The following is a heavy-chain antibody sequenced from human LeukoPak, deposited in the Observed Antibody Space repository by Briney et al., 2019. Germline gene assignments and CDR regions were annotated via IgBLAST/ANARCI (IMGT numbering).Heavy chain of an antibody. CDR3: ARGKSMVRGVMGYYYYGMDV. J-gene: IGHJ6*02. CDR2: IYTSGST. CDR1: GGSISSYY. D-gene: IGHD3-10*01. V-gene: IGHV4-4*07. Sequence: SETLSLTCTVSGGSISSYYWSWIRQPAGKGLEWIGRIYTSGSTNYTPSLKSRVTMSVDTSKNQFSLKLSSVSAADTAVYYCARGKSMVRGVMGYYYYGMDVWGQGTTVTVSS.